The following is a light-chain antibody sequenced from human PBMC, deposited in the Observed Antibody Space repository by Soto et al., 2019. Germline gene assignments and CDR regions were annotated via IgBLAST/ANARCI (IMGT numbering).Light chain of an antibody. V-gene: IGKV3-20*01. CDR2: GAS. J-gene: IGKJ5*01. Sequence: EIVLTPSPGTLSLSPGERATLSCRASQSVRSTSLAWYQQKPGQAPRLLMYGASSRATGIPDKFSGGGSGTDFTLTISRLEPEDFAVYYCQHYGSSPPITFGQGTRLEIK. CDR1: QSVRSTS. CDR3: QHYGSSPPIT.